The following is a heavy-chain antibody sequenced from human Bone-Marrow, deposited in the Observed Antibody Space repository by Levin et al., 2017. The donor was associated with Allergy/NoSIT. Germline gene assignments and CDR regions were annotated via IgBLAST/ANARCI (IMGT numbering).Heavy chain of an antibody. CDR3: TTDRSLGGFDI. CDR2: IKSKTDGGTT. D-gene: IGHD2-15*01. Sequence: GESLKISCAASGLTFSNAWMSWVRQAPGKGPEWVGRIKSKTDGGTTEYAAPVEDRFTISRDDSKTTLYLQMNSQKTEDTAVYYCTTDRSLGGFDIWGQGTMVIVSS. CDR1: GLTFSNAW. V-gene: IGHV3-15*01. J-gene: IGHJ3*02.